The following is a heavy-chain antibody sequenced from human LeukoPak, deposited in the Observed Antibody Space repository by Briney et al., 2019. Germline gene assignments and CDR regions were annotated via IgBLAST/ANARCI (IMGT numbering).Heavy chain of an antibody. CDR2: INSKETQT. D-gene: IGHD4/OR15-4a*01. J-gene: IGHJ4*02. CDR1: DHTLNTYG. CDR3: ARGCELHD. V-gene: IGHV1-18*01. Sequence: ASVRVSCKASDHTLNTYGISWVRQAPGHGLEWLGWINSKETQTNRAQKFQGRVTMTTDTSPTTAFLALGSLRSDDTAVYFCARGCELHDWGQGTLVTVSS.